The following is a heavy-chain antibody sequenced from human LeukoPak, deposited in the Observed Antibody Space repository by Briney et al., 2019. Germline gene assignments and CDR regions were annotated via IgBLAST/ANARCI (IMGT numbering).Heavy chain of an antibody. Sequence: SETLSLTCTVSGYSISSNSYWAYIRQPPGKGLEWIGSIFPGGSTYYNPSLRGRVTISLDTSNSQFSLQLTSVTAADTAVYYCARYFSWPSYYFDYWGQGTLVTVSS. J-gene: IGHJ4*02. CDR2: IFPGGST. V-gene: IGHV4-38-2*02. CDR1: GYSISSNSY. D-gene: IGHD6-13*01. CDR3: ARYFSWPSYYFDY.